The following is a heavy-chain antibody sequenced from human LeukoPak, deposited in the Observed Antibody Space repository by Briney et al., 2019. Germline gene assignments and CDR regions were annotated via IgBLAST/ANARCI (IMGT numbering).Heavy chain of an antibody. J-gene: IGHJ6*02. V-gene: IGHV3-7*01. Sequence: GGSLRLSCAASGFTFSSYWMNWVRQAPGKGLEWVANIKQDGSEKYYVDSVKGRFTISRDNAKNSLYLQKNSLRAEDTAVYYCARDSLRIAVVGAFGMDVWGQGTTVTVSS. CDR3: ARDSLRIAVVGAFGMDV. CDR1: GFTFSSYW. CDR2: IKQDGSEK. D-gene: IGHD6-19*01.